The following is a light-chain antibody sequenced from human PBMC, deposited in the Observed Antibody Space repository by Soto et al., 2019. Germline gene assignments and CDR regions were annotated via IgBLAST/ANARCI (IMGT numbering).Light chain of an antibody. CDR3: SSYTSSSTLLYV. V-gene: IGLV2-14*03. CDR1: SSDVGGYNY. Sequence: QSALTQPASVSGSPGQSITISCTGTSSDVGGYNYVSWYQHHPGKAPKLMIYDVSNRSSGVSNRFSGSKSGNTASLTISGLQAEDEADYYCSSYTSSSTLLYVFGTGTKLTVL. CDR2: DVS. J-gene: IGLJ1*01.